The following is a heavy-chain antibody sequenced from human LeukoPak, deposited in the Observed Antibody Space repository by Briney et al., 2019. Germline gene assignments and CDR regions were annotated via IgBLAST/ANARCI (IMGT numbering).Heavy chain of an antibody. Sequence: GGSLRLSCAASGFTFISYWMSWVRRAPGKGLEWVANIKQDGSEKYYVDSVKGRFTISRDNAKNSLYLLLNSLRAEDTAMYYCTRGHNFFVHDHIWAPFDSWGQGTLVTVSS. J-gene: IGHJ4*02. CDR2: IKQDGSEK. V-gene: IGHV3-7*03. D-gene: IGHD1-1*01. CDR3: TRGHNFFVHDHIWAPFDS. CDR1: GFTFISYW.